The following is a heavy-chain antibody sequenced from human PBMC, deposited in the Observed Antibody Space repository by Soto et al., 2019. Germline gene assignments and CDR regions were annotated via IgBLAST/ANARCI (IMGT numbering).Heavy chain of an antibody. Sequence: PSETLSLTCAVYGGSFSCYYWSWIRQPPGKGLEWIGEINHSGSTDYNPSLKSRVTISVDTSKNQFSLKLSSVTAADTAVYYCARSSVLRYFDWRTWIDYWGQGTLVTVSS. CDR1: GGSFSCYY. CDR2: INHSGST. CDR3: ARSSVLRYFDWRTWIDY. V-gene: IGHV4-34*01. J-gene: IGHJ4*02. D-gene: IGHD3-9*01.